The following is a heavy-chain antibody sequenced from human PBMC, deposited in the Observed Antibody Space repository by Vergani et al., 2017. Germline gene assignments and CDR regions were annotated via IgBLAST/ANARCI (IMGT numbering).Heavy chain of an antibody. D-gene: IGHD5-12*01. Sequence: EVQLLESGGGLVQPGGSLRLSCEASGFSFPGYAMSWVRQAPGKGLEWVSSVSGSSATPYYGDSVKGRFIISRDNSKNTLHLQMNSLRADDTAVYYCTKGSRGYTGYFFDYWGQGTLATVSS. J-gene: IGHJ4*02. V-gene: IGHV3-23*01. CDR1: GFSFPGYA. CDR2: VSGSSATP. CDR3: TKGSRGYTGYFFDY.